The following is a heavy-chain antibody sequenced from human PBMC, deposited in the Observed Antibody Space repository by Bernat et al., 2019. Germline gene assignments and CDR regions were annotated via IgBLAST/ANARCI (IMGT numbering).Heavy chain of an antibody. CDR1: GFTFSSYG. CDR2: IWYDGSNK. Sequence: QVQLVESGGGVVQPGRSLRLSCAASGFTFSSYGMHWVRQAPGKGLEWVAVIWYDGSNKYYADSVKGRFTISRDNSKNTLYLQMNRLRAEDTAVYYCARDRDGILLWFREGSDAFDIWGQGTMVTVSS. CDR3: ARDRDGILLWFREGSDAFDI. D-gene: IGHD3-10*01. V-gene: IGHV3-33*01. J-gene: IGHJ3*02.